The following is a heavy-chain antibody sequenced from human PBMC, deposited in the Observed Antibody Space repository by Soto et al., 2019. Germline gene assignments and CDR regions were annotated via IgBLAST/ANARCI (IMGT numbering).Heavy chain of an antibody. Sequence: QVQLVESGGGVVQPGRSLRLSCAASGFTFSSYGMHWVRQAPGKGLEWVAVIWYDGSNKYYADSVKGRFTISRDNSKNTLYMQMNSLRAGDTAVYYCVRDLEITSYGMDVWDQGPTFTVSS. CDR3: VRDLEITSYGMDV. CDR2: IWYDGSNK. J-gene: IGHJ6*02. CDR1: GFTFSSYG. V-gene: IGHV3-33*01. D-gene: IGHD3-10*01.